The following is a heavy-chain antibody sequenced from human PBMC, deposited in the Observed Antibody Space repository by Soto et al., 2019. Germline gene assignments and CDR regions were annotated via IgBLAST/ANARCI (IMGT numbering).Heavy chain of an antibody. CDR2: ISYDGSNK. CDR3: AKAGGIHLTPFDP. CDR1: GFTFSSYG. V-gene: IGHV3-30*18. J-gene: IGHJ5*02. D-gene: IGHD6-13*01. Sequence: QVQLVESGGGVVQPGRSLRLSCAASGFTFSSYGMHWVRQAPGKGLEWVAVISYDGSNKYYADSVKGRFTISRDNSKNTLYLQMNSLRTEDTAVYFCAKAGGIHLTPFDPWGQGTLVTVSS.